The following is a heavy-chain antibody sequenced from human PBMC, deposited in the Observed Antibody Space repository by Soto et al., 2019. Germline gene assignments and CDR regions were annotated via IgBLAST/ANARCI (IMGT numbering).Heavy chain of an antibody. V-gene: IGHV1-69*13. D-gene: IGHD3-22*01. Sequence: ASVKVSCKASGGTFSSYAISWVRQAPGQGLEWMGGIIPIFGTANYAQKFQGRVTITADESTSTAYMELSSLRSEDTAVYYCARAAFYDSSGYYFDYWGQGTLVTVSS. CDR3: ARAAFYDSSGYYFDY. J-gene: IGHJ4*02. CDR1: GGTFSSYA. CDR2: IIPIFGTA.